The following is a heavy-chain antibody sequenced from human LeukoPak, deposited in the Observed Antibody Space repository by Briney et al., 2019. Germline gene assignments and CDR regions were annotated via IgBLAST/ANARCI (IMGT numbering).Heavy chain of an antibody. CDR2: IWYDGSHK. Sequence: PGRSLRLSCAASGFSFSSSGMHWVRQAPGKGLEWVAVIWYDGSHKYYADSVKGRFTISRDNSKNTLYLQMNSLRAEDTAVYYCGRDLFMIVVPGQNVLDYWGQGTLVTVSS. J-gene: IGHJ4*02. D-gene: IGHD3-22*01. CDR1: GFSFSSSG. V-gene: IGHV3-33*01. CDR3: GRDLFMIVVPGQNVLDY.